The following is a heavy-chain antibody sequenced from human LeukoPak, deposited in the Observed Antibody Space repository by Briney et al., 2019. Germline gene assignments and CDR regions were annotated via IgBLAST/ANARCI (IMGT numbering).Heavy chain of an antibody. CDR3: ARYFDNTAYSWRRFDY. J-gene: IGHJ4*02. D-gene: IGHD3-9*01. V-gene: IGHV3-23*01. CDR1: GFTFSNYA. Sequence: GGSLRLSCAASGFTFSNYAMSWVRQAPGKGLEWVSTNDGSGHSTHYTASVKGRFTISRDNSKNTLYLQMNSLRAEDTAVYYCARYFDNTAYSWRRFDYWGQGTLVTVSS. CDR2: NDGSGHST.